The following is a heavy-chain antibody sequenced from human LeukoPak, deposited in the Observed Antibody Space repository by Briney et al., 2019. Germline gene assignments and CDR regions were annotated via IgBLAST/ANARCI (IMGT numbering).Heavy chain of an antibody. V-gene: IGHV3-11*04. J-gene: IGHJ4*02. Sequence: GSLRLSCAASGFTFSDYYMSWIRQAPGKGLEWVSYISSSGSTIYYADSVKGRFTISRDNAKNSLYLQMNSLRAEDTAVYYCAPSTKYYDFWSGYVNYWGQGTLVTVSS. CDR3: APSTKYYDFWSGYVNY. CDR1: GFTFSDYY. CDR2: ISSSGSTI. D-gene: IGHD3-3*01.